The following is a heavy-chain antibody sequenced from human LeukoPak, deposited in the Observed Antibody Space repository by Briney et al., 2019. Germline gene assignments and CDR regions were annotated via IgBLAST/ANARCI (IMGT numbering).Heavy chain of an antibody. D-gene: IGHD1-26*01. CDR2: INHGGST. CDR1: GGSFSGYY. CDR3: ARNGGSYFLSWFDP. J-gene: IGHJ5*02. Sequence: SETLSLTCAVYGGSFSGYYWSWIRQSPGKGLERIGEINHGGSTNYNPSLKSRVTISVDTSKNQFSLKVTSVTAADTAVYYCARNGGSYFLSWFDPWGQGTLVTVSS. V-gene: IGHV4-34*01.